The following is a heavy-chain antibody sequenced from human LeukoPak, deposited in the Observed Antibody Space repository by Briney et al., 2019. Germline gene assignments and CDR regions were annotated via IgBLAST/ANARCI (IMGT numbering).Heavy chain of an antibody. Sequence: PGGSLRLSCAASGFNFNHYGMHWVRQAPGKGLEWVAIIWYDGSNKDTADSVKGRFTISRDNSKKMLYLQMNSLKIDDTAVYYCARARGAAAGTPDYWGQGTLVTVSS. CDR1: GFNFNHYG. CDR2: IWYDGSNK. D-gene: IGHD6-13*01. J-gene: IGHJ4*02. V-gene: IGHV3-33*01. CDR3: ARARGAAAGTPDY.